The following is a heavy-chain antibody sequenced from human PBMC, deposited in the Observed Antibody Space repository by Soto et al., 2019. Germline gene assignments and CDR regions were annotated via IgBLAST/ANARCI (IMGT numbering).Heavy chain of an antibody. CDR2: IDSDGSST. Sequence: EVQLVESGGGLVQPGGSLRLSCAASGFTFSDYWMNWVRQAPGKGLVWVSRIDSDGSSTSYADSVKGRFTISRDNVKNSLHLQMNSLRAEDTALYYCAKFNWFDPWGQGSLVTVSS. V-gene: IGHV3-74*01. J-gene: IGHJ5*02. CDR3: AKFNWFDP. CDR1: GFTFSDYW.